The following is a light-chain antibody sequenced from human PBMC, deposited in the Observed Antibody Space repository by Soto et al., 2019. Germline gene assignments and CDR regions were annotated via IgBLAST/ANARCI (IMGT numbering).Light chain of an antibody. V-gene: IGLV3-1*01. CDR2: QDS. J-gene: IGLJ2*01. CDR3: QAWDSSTVV. Sequence: SYELTQPPSVSVSPGQTASITCSGAKWGDKYACWYQQKPGQSPVLVIYQDSKRPSGIPERFSGSNSGNTATLTIRGTQAMDEADYYCQAWDSSTVVFGGGTQLTVL. CDR1: KWGDKY.